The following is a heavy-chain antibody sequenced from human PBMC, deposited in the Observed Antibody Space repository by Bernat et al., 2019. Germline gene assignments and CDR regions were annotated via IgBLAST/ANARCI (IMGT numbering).Heavy chain of an antibody. Sequence: EVQLVESGGGLIQPGGSLRLSCAASGSTVSSNHMNWVRRAPGRGLEWVSVIYNDGSTYYADSVKGRLNISRDNSKNTQYLQMNSLRAEDTAVYYCARRGEGELLSPYCYGMDVWGQGTTVTVSS. CDR3: ARRGEGELLSPYCYGMDV. V-gene: IGHV3-53*01. J-gene: IGHJ6*02. D-gene: IGHD1-26*01. CDR1: GSTVSSNH. CDR2: IYNDGST.